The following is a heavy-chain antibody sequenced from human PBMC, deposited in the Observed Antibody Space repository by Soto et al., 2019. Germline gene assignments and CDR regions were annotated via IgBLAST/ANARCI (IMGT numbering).Heavy chain of an antibody. CDR1: GGSISSGGYS. CDR2: INYSGSA. D-gene: IGHD3-16*02. CDR3: ARVPYGYRYYYMDV. V-gene: IGHV4-31*03. J-gene: IGHJ6*03. Sequence: SETLSLTCTVSGGSISSGGYSWSWIRQHPGKGLQCIGYINYSGSAYYNPSLKSRITISIDTSQNQFSLKMSSVTAADTAVYYCARVPYGYRYYYMDVWGKGTTVTVSS.